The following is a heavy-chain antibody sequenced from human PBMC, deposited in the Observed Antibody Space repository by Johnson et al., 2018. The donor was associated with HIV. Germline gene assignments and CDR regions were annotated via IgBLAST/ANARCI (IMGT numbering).Heavy chain of an antibody. V-gene: IGHV3-20*04. J-gene: IGHJ3*02. CDR2: INWQGGTP. CDR3: ARGGSHITIFGVDINMGAFDI. Sequence: VQLVESGGGVARPGGSLRLSCEASGFTFDEYDMNWVRQAPGKGLEWVSGINWQGGTPGFADSVKGRFTISRDNAKNSLYLQMNSLRAGDTAVYYCARGGSHITIFGVDINMGAFDIWGQGTLVTLSS. CDR1: GFTFDEYD. D-gene: IGHD3-3*01.